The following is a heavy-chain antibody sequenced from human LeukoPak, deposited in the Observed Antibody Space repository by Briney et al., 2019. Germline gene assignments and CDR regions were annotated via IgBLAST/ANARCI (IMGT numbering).Heavy chain of an antibody. Sequence: GGSLRLSCAASGFTFSSYWMSWVRQAPGKGLEWVSYISSSGSTMYYADSLKDRFTISRDNAKNSLFLQMNSLRVEDTAVYYCARVRGGIAAEFDYWGQGTLVTVSS. CDR3: ARVRGGIAAEFDY. V-gene: IGHV3-48*04. J-gene: IGHJ4*02. CDR2: ISSSGSTM. D-gene: IGHD6-13*01. CDR1: GFTFSSYW.